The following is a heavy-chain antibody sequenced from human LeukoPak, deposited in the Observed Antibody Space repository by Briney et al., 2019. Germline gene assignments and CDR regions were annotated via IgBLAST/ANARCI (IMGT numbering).Heavy chain of an antibody. CDR2: ISGSGGST. CDR3: AKGLLRGYSYGLFDY. V-gene: IGHV3-23*01. Sequence: GGSLRLSCAASGFTFSSYGMSWVRQAPGKGLEWVSAISGSGGSTYYADSVKGRFTISRDNSKNTLYLQMNSLRAEDTAVYYCAKGLLRGYSYGLFDYWGQGTLVTVSS. CDR1: GFTFSSYG. D-gene: IGHD5-18*01. J-gene: IGHJ4*02.